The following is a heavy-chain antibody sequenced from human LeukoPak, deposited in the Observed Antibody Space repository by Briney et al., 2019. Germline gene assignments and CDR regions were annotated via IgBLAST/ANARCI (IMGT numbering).Heavy chain of an antibody. CDR2: IKQDGSEK. Sequence: GGSLRLSCAASGFTFSSYWMSWVRQAPGKGLEWVANIKQDGSEKYYVDSVKGRFTISRDNAKNSLYLQMNSLRAEDTAVYYCARGPGCSSPSCYRSRYYFDYLGQGTLVTVSS. V-gene: IGHV3-7*01. CDR1: GFTFSSYW. CDR3: ARGPGCSSPSCYRSRYYFDY. D-gene: IGHD2-2*01. J-gene: IGHJ4*02.